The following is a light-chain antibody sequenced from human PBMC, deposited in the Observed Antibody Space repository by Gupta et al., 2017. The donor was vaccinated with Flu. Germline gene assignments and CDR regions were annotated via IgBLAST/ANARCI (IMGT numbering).Light chain of an antibody. CDR2: EVS. CDR1: SSDVGTYNR. J-gene: IGLJ1*01. Sequence: QSALTQPPSVSGSPGQSVTISCTGTSSDVGTYNRVSWYQQSPGTAPKLMIYEVSNRPSGVPDRFSGSKSGNTASLTISGLPGEDEADYYCSSYTSSYTFVFGTGTKVTVL. V-gene: IGLV2-18*02. CDR3: SSYTSSYTFV.